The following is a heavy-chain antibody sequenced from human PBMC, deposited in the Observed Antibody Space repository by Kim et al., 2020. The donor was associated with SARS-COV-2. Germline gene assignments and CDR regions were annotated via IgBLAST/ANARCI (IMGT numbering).Heavy chain of an antibody. D-gene: IGHD2-15*01. CDR2: INAGNGNT. V-gene: IGHV1-3*01. CDR3: ARDHPPNIQGVLVVAATPNGFDP. J-gene: IGHJ5*02. Sequence: ASVKVSCKASGYTFTSYAMHWVRQAPGQRLEWMGWINAGNGNTKYSQKFQGRVTITRDTSASTAYMELSSLRSEDTAVYYCARDHPPNIQGVLVVAATPNGFDPWGQGTLVTVSS. CDR1: GYTFTSYA.